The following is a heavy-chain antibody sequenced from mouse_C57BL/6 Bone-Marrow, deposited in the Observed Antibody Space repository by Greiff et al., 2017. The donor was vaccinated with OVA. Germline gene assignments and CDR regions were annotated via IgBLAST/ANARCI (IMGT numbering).Heavy chain of an antibody. D-gene: IGHD1-1*01. CDR2: IRNKANGSTT. V-gene: IGHV7-3*01. CDR1: GFTFTDYY. Sequence: EVKLVESGGGLVQPGGSLSLSCAASGFTFTDYYMSWVRQPPGKALEWLGFIRNKANGSTTEYSASVKGRITISRDNSQSILYLHMMALRAKDSATYDSASRHYSGSSYYWYFDVWGTGTTVTVAS. J-gene: IGHJ1*03. CDR3: ASRHYSGSSYYWYFDV.